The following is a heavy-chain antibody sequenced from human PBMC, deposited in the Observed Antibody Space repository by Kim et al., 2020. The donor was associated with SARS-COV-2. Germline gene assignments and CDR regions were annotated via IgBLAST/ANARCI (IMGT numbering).Heavy chain of an antibody. D-gene: IGHD6-13*01. CDR3: ARMTSSWSSFWFDP. V-gene: IGHV6-1*01. J-gene: IGHJ5*02. Sequence: AVSVKSRITSNPDTSKNQFSLQLNSVTPEDTAVYYCARMTSSWSSFWFDPWGQGTLVTVSS.